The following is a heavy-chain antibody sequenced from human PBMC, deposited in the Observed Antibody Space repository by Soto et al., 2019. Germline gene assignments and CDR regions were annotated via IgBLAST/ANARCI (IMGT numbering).Heavy chain of an antibody. D-gene: IGHD6-6*01. CDR2: IYSGVST. Sequence: GGSLRLSCAASGFTVSSNYMSWVRQAPGKGLEWVSVIYSGVSTYYADSVKGRFTISRDNSKNTLYLQMNSLRAEDTAVYYCARKRDSSSSYYYYYYMDVWGKGTTVTVSS. V-gene: IGHV3-66*01. CDR1: GFTVSSNY. J-gene: IGHJ6*03. CDR3: ARKRDSSSSYYYYYYMDV.